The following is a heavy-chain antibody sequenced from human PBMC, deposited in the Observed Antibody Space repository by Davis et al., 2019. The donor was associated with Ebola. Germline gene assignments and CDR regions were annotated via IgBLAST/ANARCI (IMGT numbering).Heavy chain of an antibody. J-gene: IGHJ4*02. Sequence: MPSETLSLTCTVSGGSISSSSYYWSWIRQPPGKGLEWIGYIYYSGSTNYNPSLKSRVTISVETSKNQFSLKLSSVTAADTAVYYCASLTYYYGSGSYLGAYYFDYWGQGTLVTVSS. V-gene: IGHV4-61*05. CDR2: IYYSGST. CDR3: ASLTYYYGSGSYLGAYYFDY. CDR1: GGSISSSSYY. D-gene: IGHD3-10*01.